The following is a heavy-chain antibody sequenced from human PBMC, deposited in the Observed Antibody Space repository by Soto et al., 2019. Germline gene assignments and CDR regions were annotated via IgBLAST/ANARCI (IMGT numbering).Heavy chain of an antibody. J-gene: IGHJ2*01. D-gene: IGHD4-17*01. V-gene: IGHV4-4*02. CDR2: IYHSGST. CDR3: ARADYGGSTYWYFDL. Sequence: PSETLSLTCAVSGGSISSSNWWSWVRQPPGKGLEWIGEIYHSGSTNYNPSLKSRVTISVDKSKNQFSLKLSSVTAADTAVYYCARADYGGSTYWYFDLWGRGTLVTVSS. CDR1: GGSISSSNW.